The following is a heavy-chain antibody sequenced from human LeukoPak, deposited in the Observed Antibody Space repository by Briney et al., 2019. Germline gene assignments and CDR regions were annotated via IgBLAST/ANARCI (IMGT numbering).Heavy chain of an antibody. D-gene: IGHD6-13*01. Sequence: GGSLRLSCAASGFTFSSYAMSWARQALGKGLEWVSAISGSGSSTYSADSVKGRFTISRDNSKNTLYLQMNSLRGEDTAVYYCAKAVAAAAYHFYGMDVWGQGTTVTVSS. J-gene: IGHJ6*02. CDR2: ISGSGSST. CDR1: GFTFSSYA. V-gene: IGHV3-23*01. CDR3: AKAVAAAAYHFYGMDV.